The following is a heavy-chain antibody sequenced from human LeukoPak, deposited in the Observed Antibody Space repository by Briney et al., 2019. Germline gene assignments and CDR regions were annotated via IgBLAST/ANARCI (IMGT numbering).Heavy chain of an antibody. CDR1: GGSISSYY. J-gene: IGHJ6*03. Sequence: SEALSLTCTVSGGSISSYYWSWIRQPPGKGLEWIGNIYYTGRTNYNPSLKSRVTISVDTSKNQFSLKLTSVTAADTAVYYCARELGDYAYYYYMGVWGKGTTVTVSS. CDR3: ARELGDYAYYYYMGV. CDR2: IYYTGRT. D-gene: IGHD4-17*01. V-gene: IGHV4-59*01.